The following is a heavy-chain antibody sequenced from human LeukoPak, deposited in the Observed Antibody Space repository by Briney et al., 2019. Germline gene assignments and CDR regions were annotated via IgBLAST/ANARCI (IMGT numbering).Heavy chain of an antibody. CDR2: ISGIGGGT. CDR1: RFTFSSYG. Sequence: GGSLRLSCAASRFTFSSYGMSWVRQAPGKGLEWVSSISGIGGGTYYADSVKGRFTISRDNSKNTLYLQMNSLRDEDTAVYYCAKSSYYDASGYYREYYFDYWGQGTLVTVSS. D-gene: IGHD3-22*01. J-gene: IGHJ4*02. V-gene: IGHV3-23*01. CDR3: AKSSYYDASGYYREYYFDY.